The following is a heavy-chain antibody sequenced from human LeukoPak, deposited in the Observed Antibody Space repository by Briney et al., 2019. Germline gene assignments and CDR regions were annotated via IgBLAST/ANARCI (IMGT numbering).Heavy chain of an antibody. CDR1: GGSISSYY. D-gene: IGHD2-15*01. Sequence: SETLSLTCTVSGGSISSYYWSWIRQPPGQGLEWIGYIYYSGSTNYNPSLKSRVTISVDTSKNQFSLKLSSVTAAGTAVYYCARTPRRSEYFDIWGQGTMVTVSS. CDR2: IYYSGST. J-gene: IGHJ3*02. CDR3: ARTPRRSEYFDI. V-gene: IGHV4-59*01.